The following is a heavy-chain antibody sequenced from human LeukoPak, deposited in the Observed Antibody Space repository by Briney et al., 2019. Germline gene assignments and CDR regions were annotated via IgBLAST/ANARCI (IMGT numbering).Heavy chain of an antibody. CDR1: GYTFTGYY. V-gene: IGHV1-2*02. CDR2: INPNSGGT. CDR3: ARWSYSSSSPTVAPTDY. Sequence: GASVKVSCKASGYTFTGYYMHWVRQAPGQGLEWMGWINPNSGGTNYAQKFQGRATMTRDTSISTAYMELSRLRSDDTAVYYCARWSYSSSSPTVAPTDYWGQGTLVTVSS. J-gene: IGHJ4*02. D-gene: IGHD6-6*01.